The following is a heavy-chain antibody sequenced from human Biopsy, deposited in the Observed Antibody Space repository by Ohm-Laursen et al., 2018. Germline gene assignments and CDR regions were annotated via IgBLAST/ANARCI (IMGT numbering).Heavy chain of an antibody. CDR2: VYYTGST. V-gene: IGHV4-59*01. J-gene: IGHJ2*01. CDR1: GDSISSYY. Sequence: GTLSLTCPVSGDSISSYYWSWIRQPPGKGLQWIGYVYYTGSTDYNPSLQSRVTISVDTSKNHFSLRLRSVTPADTAIYYCARDRGYYSDRTVPGYFDLWGRGTLVTVSS. D-gene: IGHD3-22*01. CDR3: ARDRGYYSDRTVPGYFDL.